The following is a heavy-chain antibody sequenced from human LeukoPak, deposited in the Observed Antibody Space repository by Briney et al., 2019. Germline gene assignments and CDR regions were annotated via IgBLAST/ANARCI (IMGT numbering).Heavy chain of an antibody. CDR2: IKQDGSEK. J-gene: IGHJ4*02. D-gene: IGHD3-3*01. Sequence: GGSLRLSCAASGFTFSSYWMSWVRQAPGKGLEWVANIKQDGSEKYYVDSVKGQFTISRDNAKNSLYLQMNSLRAEDTAVYYCARVGTYYDFWSGYSLSYYFDYWGQGTLVTVSS. CDR3: ARVGTYYDFWSGYSLSYYFDY. CDR1: GFTFSSYW. V-gene: IGHV3-7*03.